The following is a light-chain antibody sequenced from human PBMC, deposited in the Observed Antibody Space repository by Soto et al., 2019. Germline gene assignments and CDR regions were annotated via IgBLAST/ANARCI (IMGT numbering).Light chain of an antibody. CDR3: QKYKNWPLRK. V-gene: IGKV3-15*01. CDR2: GAS. CDR1: QSVSSN. J-gene: IGKJ5*01. Sequence: EIVMTQSPATLSVSPGDRATLSCRASQSVSSNLAWYQQKPGQAPRLLIYGASTRATGIPARFSGSGSGKEFILTTSRPQSEDFAGYSYQKYKNWPLRKFGQGTTLKI.